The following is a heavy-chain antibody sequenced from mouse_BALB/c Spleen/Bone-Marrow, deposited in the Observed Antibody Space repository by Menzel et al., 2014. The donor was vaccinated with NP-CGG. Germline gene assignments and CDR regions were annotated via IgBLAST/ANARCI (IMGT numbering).Heavy chain of an antibody. CDR2: IRSKSNNYAT. Sequence: EVMLVESGGGLVQPKGSLKLSCAASGFTFNTYAMNWVRQAPGKGLEWFARIRSKSNNYATYYADSVKDRFTISRDDSQNMLYLQMNNLKTEDTAMYYCVRHGYFGNYYYALDYWGQGTSVTVSS. J-gene: IGHJ4*01. CDR3: VRHGYFGNYYYALDY. CDR1: GFTFNTYA. V-gene: IGHV10-1*02. D-gene: IGHD2-1*01.